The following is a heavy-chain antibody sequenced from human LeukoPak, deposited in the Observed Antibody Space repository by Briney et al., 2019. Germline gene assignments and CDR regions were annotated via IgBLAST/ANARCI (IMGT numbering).Heavy chain of an antibody. Sequence: RSGGSLRLSCAASGLTFSSYAMSWVRQAPGKGLEWVSAIRGSGGSTYYADSVRGRFTISRDNSKNTLYVQMNSLRAEDTAVYYCASPIVVVPAASFDYWGQGTLVTVSS. V-gene: IGHV3-23*01. CDR3: ASPIVVVPAASFDY. J-gene: IGHJ4*02. CDR2: IRGSGGST. CDR1: GLTFSSYA. D-gene: IGHD2-2*01.